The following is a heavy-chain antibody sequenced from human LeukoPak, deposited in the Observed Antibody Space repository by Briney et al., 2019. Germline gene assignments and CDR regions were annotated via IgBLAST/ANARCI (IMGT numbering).Heavy chain of an antibody. D-gene: IGHD6-13*01. Sequence: ASVKVSCKASGGTFNSYAISWVRLAPGRGLEWMGGIIPIFGTANYAQKFQGRVTITADESTSTAYMELSSLRSEDTALYYCARDFTTTGGTRFDPWGQETLVTVSS. J-gene: IGHJ5*02. CDR2: IIPIFGTA. CDR3: ARDFTTTGGTRFDP. V-gene: IGHV1-69*13. CDR1: GGTFNSYA.